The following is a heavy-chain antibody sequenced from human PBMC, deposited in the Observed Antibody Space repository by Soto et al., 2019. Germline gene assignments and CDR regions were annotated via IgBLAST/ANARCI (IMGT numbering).Heavy chain of an antibody. V-gene: IGHV3-21*01. J-gene: IGHJ4*02. CDR2: ITSNSDHI. CDR1: GFMFSAYT. Sequence: GGSLRLSCAASGFMFSAYTMSWVRQAPGKGLEWLSSITSNSDHIDYADSVRGRFTVSRDNARKSLYLQMDSLGAEDTGVYYCATPYYYNHWGPGTLVT. CDR3: ATPYYYNH.